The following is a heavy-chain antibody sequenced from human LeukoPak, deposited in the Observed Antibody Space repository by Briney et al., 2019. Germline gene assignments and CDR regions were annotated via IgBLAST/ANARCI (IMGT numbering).Heavy chain of an antibody. J-gene: IGHJ6*04. CDR1: GFTFDYYG. Sequence: GGSLRLSCAASGFTFDYYGMSWVRQAPGKGLEWVSGINWNGGSTGYADSVKGRFTISRDNAKNSLYLQMNSLRAEDTALYYCARGFIVRDIVVVPAPMDVWGKGTTVTVSS. V-gene: IGHV3-20*04. D-gene: IGHD2-2*01. CDR2: INWNGGST. CDR3: ARGFIVRDIVVVPAPMDV.